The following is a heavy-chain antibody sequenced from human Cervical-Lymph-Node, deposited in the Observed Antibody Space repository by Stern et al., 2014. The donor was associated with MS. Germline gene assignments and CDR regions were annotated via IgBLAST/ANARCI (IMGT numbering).Heavy chain of an antibody. D-gene: IGHD4-17*01. CDR3: ATSGGRRGDFRDY. Sequence: VQLVESGPGLVKPSQTLSLTCTVSGGSVSTYNYYWTWIRQPAGKGLEWIGRIYASGNTNYNPSLKGRVTISLDTSRHQFSLKLTSLTAADTAVYYCATSGGRRGDFRDYWGQGTLVTVSS. V-gene: IGHV4-61*02. CDR1: GGSVSTYNYY. J-gene: IGHJ4*02. CDR2: IYASGNT.